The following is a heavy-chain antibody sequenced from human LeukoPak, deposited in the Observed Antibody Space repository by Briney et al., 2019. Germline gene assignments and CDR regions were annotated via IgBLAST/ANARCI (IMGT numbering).Heavy chain of an antibody. D-gene: IGHD4/OR15-4a*01. CDR1: GGSISSGGYS. J-gene: IGHJ1*01. Sequence: SETLSLTCAVSGGSISSGGYSWSWIRQPPGKGLEWIGYIYHSGSTYYNPSLKSRVTISVDRSKNQFSLKLSSVTAADTAVYYCARTDYGSQYFQHWGQGTLVTVSS. CDR3: ARTDYGSQYFQH. V-gene: IGHV4-30-2*01. CDR2: IYHSGST.